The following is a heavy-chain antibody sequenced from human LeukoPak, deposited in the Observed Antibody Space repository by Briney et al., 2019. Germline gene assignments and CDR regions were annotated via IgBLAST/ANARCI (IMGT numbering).Heavy chain of an antibody. Sequence: SETLSLTCTVSGGSISSYYWSWVRQPAGKGLEWIGRIYTSGSTNYNPPLKSRVTMSVDTSKNQFSLKLSSVTAADTAVYYCARGVFILCQGGSCYSTLNDYWGQGTLVTVSS. D-gene: IGHD2-15*01. V-gene: IGHV4-4*07. CDR3: ARGVFILCQGGSCYSTLNDY. CDR1: GGSISSYY. CDR2: IYTSGST. J-gene: IGHJ4*02.